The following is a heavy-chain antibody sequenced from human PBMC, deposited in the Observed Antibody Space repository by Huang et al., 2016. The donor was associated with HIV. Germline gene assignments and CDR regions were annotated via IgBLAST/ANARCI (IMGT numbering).Heavy chain of an antibody. CDR3: ARHRSSGGVEEAFDI. CDR2: INNDGSIT. D-gene: IGHD2-8*02. Sequence: EVQLVESGGGLVQPGGSLRLSCAASGFPFSSYWMHWGRQAPGKGLVWLSRINNDGSITTYADSVKGRITISRDNARNTMYLQMTTLSAGDTAVYYCARHRSSGGVEEAFDIWGPGTLVTVAS. J-gene: IGHJ3*02. CDR1: GFPFSSYW. V-gene: IGHV3-74*03.